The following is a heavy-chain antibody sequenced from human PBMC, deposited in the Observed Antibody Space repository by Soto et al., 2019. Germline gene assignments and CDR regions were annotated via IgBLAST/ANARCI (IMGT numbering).Heavy chain of an antibody. D-gene: IGHD7-27*01. CDR1: GYTLSVDY. V-gene: IGHV1-2*02. Sequence: ASVTISFTASGYTLSVDYVPLVRQAPGQGLEWMGWINPNSGGTNYAQKFQGRVTMTRDTSISTAYMELSRLRSDDTAVYYCASTQNWARDAFDIWGQGTIVNVSS. J-gene: IGHJ3*02. CDR3: ASTQNWARDAFDI. CDR2: INPNSGGT.